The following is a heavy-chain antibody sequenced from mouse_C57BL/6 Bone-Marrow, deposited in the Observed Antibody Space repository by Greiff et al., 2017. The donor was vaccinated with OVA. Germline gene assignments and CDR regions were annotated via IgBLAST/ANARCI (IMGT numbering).Heavy chain of an antibody. CDR3: ARDYYGSSYEGYFDV. CDR2: SRNKANDYTT. J-gene: IGHJ1*03. V-gene: IGHV7-1*01. CDR1: GFTFSDFY. D-gene: IGHD1-1*01. Sequence: EVQLMESGGGLVQSGRSLRLSCATSGFTFSDFYMEWVRQAPGKGLEWIAASRNKANDYTTEYSASVKGRFIVSRDTSQSILYLQMNALRAEDTAIYYCARDYYGSSYEGYFDVWGTGTTVTVSS.